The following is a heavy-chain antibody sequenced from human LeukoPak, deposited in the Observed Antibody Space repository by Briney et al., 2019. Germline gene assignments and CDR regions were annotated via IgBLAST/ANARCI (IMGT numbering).Heavy chain of an antibody. CDR1: GFTVSSNY. CDR3: ARGVLGYSYGFEC. J-gene: IGHJ4*02. CDR2: IFSGGTT. V-gene: IGHV3-53*04. Sequence: GGSLRLSCAASGFTVSSNYMSWVRQAPGKGLEGVSVIFSGGTTYYADSVKGRFTISRHNSENTLYLQMNSLRGEDTAVYYCARGVLGYSYGFECWGQGTLVTVSS. D-gene: IGHD5-18*01.